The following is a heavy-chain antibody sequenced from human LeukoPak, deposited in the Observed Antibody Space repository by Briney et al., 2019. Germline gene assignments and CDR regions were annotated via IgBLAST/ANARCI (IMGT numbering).Heavy chain of an antibody. D-gene: IGHD2-2*01. J-gene: IGHJ4*02. CDR1: GFTFSSYA. CDR3: AKTTSGVPAAMFDY. Sequence: GGSLRLSFAASGFTFSSYAMTWVRQAPGKGLEWVSAIRNSGGSTYYADSVRGRFTISRDNSKNTLYLQMNSLRAEDTAVYYCAKTTSGVPAAMFDYWGQGTLVTVSS. CDR2: IRNSGGST. V-gene: IGHV3-23*01.